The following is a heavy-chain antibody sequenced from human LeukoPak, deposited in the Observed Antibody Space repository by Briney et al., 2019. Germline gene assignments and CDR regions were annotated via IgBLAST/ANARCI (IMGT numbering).Heavy chain of an antibody. J-gene: IGHJ4*02. CDR2: MNPNSGNT. CDR3: ARVGSAAATADY. CDR1: GYTFTSYD. Sequence: ASVKVSCKASGYTFTSYDINWVRQATGQGLEWMGWMNPNSGNTGYAQKFQGRVTMTRNTSISTAYMELSSLRSDDTAVYFCARVGSAAATADYWGQGTLVTVSS. V-gene: IGHV1-8*01. D-gene: IGHD6-25*01.